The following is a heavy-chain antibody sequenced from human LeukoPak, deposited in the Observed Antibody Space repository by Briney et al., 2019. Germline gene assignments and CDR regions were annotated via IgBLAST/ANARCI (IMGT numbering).Heavy chain of an antibody. CDR1: GGSFSGYY. V-gene: IGHV4-34*01. CDR3: ARGGRLSSSWYNWFDP. J-gene: IGHJ5*02. CDR2: INHSGST. Sequence: TPSETLSLTCAVYGGSFSGYYWSWTRQPPGKGLEWIGEINHSGSTNYNPSLKSRVTISVDTSKNQFSLKLSSVTAADTAVYYCARGGRLSSSWYNWFDPWGQGTLVTVSS. D-gene: IGHD6-13*01.